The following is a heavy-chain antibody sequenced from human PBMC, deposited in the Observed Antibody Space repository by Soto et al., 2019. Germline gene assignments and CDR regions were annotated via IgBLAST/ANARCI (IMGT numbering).Heavy chain of an antibody. D-gene: IGHD3-3*01. CDR2: ISSDGKKK. J-gene: IGHJ6*04. Sequence: PGGALRLSRAAAGFTFSRQCIHWVRQAPGKGLECVALISSDGKKKYYGDSVEGRFTISRDSSKNMVYLQMNSLRIEDTAVYYCGRDIEWSVDVWGKGTTVTVSS. V-gene: IGHV3-30*12. CDR3: GRDIEWSVDV. CDR1: GFTFSRQC.